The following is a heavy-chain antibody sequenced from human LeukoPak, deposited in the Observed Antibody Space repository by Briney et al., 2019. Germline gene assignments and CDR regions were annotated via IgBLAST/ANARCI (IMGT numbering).Heavy chain of an antibody. D-gene: IGHD2-2*02. V-gene: IGHV3-48*02. CDR2: ISSSSSTI. Sequence: GGSLRLSCAASGFTFSSFSMNWVRQAPGKGLEWGSDISSSSSTIYYADSVTGRFTISRDNAKNSLYLQMNSLRDDDTAVYYCARDPGYCSSTSCYRNYYGMDVWGQGTTVTVSS. CDR1: GFTFSSFS. J-gene: IGHJ6*02. CDR3: ARDPGYCSSTSCYRNYYGMDV.